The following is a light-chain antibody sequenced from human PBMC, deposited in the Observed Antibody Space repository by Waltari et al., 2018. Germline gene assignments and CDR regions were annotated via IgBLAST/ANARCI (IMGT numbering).Light chain of an antibody. CDR3: QLWDTSNDRVV. Sequence: SIMLSQPPSMSVAPGPTASITCGGNNIESESVHWYQQKPGQAPLVVLYDDTARPSGIPRRFSGSNSGNKATLTISRVEAGDEADYYCQLWDTSNDRVVFGGGT. CDR1: NIESES. V-gene: IGLV3-21*02. J-gene: IGLJ3*02. CDR2: DDT.